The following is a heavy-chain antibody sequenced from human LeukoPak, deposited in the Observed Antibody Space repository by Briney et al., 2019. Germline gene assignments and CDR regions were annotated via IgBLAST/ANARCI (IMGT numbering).Heavy chain of an antibody. CDR3: ARIGPKRVVPAAGTMDV. CDR2: IYYSGST. J-gene: IGHJ6*03. V-gene: IGHV4-59*01. CDR1: GGSISSYY. Sequence: SETLSLTCTVSGGSISSYYWSWIRQPPGKGLEWIGYIYYSGSTNYNPSLKSRVTISVDTSKNQFSLKLSSVTAADTAVYYCARIGPKRVVPAAGTMDVWGKGTTVTVSS. D-gene: IGHD2-2*01.